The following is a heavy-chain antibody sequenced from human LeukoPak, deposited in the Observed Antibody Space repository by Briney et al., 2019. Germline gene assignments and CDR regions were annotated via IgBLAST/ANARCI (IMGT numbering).Heavy chain of an antibody. V-gene: IGHV1-24*01. D-gene: IGHD3-10*01. CDR2: FEPEDGET. J-gene: IGHJ4*02. Sequence: GASVKVSCKVSGYTLTELSRHWVRQAPGKGRKGMGGFEPEDGETIYAQKFQGRVTMTEDASTDTAYMELSSLKSEDTAVYYCATGAYGSGPNFRYWGQGTLVTVSS. CDR3: ATGAYGSGPNFRY. CDR1: GYTLTELS.